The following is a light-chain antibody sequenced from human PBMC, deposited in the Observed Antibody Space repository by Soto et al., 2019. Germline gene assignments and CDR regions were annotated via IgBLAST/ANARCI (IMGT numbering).Light chain of an antibody. CDR2: YDS. J-gene: IGLJ2*01. CDR1: NIGSKS. Sequence: SYELTQPPSVSVAPGKTATITCGGNNIGSKSVHWYQQKPGQAPVLVIYYDSDRPSGIPERVSGSNSGKTATLTISRVEVEDEADYYCQVWDSSSDHSVVFGGGTKLTVL. V-gene: IGLV3-21*01. CDR3: QVWDSSSDHSVV.